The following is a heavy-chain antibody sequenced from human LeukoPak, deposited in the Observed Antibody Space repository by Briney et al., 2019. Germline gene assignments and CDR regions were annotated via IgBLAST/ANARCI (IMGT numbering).Heavy chain of an antibody. CDR3: TRGDYYDSGGYYFLFDY. Sequence: GSLRLSCTGSGFTVGDYGMSWVRQAPGKGLERVGFIRSKPYGGTTEYAASVKGRFTISRDDSESIAYLQMNSLKTEDTAVYYCTRGDYYDSGGYYFLFDYWGQGTLVAVSS. CDR1: GFTVGDYG. J-gene: IGHJ4*02. CDR2: IRSKPYGGTT. D-gene: IGHD3-22*01. V-gene: IGHV3-49*04.